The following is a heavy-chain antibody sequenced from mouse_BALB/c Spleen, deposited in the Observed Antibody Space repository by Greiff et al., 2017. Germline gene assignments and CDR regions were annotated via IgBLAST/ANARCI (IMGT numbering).Heavy chain of an antibody. CDR1: GYTFTSYW. V-gene: IGHV1S81*02. CDR2: INPSNGRT. J-gene: IGHJ1*01. D-gene: IGHD2-4*01. Sequence: QVQLQQPGAELVKPGASVKLSCKASGYTFTSYWMHWVKQRPGQGLEWIGEINPSNGRTNYNEKFKSTATLTVDKSSSTAYMQLSSLTSEDSAVYYCARRVIKGYFDVWGAGTTVTVSS. CDR3: ARRVIKGYFDV.